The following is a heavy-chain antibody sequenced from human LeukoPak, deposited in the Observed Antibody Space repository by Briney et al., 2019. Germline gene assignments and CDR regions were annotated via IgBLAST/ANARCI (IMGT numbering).Heavy chain of an antibody. D-gene: IGHD2-2*01. CDR1: GFTLSNYD. J-gene: IGHJ5*02. CDR2: ISTSSRYI. Sequence: GGSLRLSCAASGFTLSNYDMNWVRQAPGKGLEWVSSISTSSRYIYYKDSVRGRFTTSRDDAKNPLYLEMNSLRAEDTAVYYCARADCSSSTCYLRRSWFDPWGQGTLVTVSS. CDR3: ARADCSSSTCYLRRSWFDP. V-gene: IGHV3-21*01.